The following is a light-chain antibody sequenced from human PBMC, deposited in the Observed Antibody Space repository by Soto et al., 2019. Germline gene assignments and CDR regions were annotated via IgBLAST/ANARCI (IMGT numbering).Light chain of an antibody. CDR2: DVI. J-gene: IGLJ1*01. CDR3: CSYTTRSTDV. Sequence: QSVLTQPPSASGSPGQTVAISCTGTSSDVGAYNYVSWYQQHPGKAPKLMIYDVIQRPSGVPARFSGSKSGNTASLTVSGLPPEDEADYYCCSYTTRSTDVFGTGTKVTVL. V-gene: IGLV2-8*01. CDR1: SSDVGAYNY.